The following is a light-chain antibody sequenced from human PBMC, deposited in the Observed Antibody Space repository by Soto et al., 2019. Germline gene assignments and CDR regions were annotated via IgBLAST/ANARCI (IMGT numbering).Light chain of an antibody. CDR3: QQRSNWPSYT. CDR1: QSVSSY. CDR2: DAS. V-gene: IGKV3-11*01. J-gene: IGKJ2*01. Sequence: PGERATLSCRASQSVSSYLAWYQQKPGQAPRLLIYDASNRATGIPARFSGSGSGTDFTLTISSLEPEDFAVYYCQQRSNWPSYTFGQGTKLEIK.